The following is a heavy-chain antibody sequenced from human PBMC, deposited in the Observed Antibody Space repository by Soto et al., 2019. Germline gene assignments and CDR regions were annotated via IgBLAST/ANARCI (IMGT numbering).Heavy chain of an antibody. J-gene: IGHJ4*02. CDR2: ISAYNGNT. CDR3: ARDLPPVDY. V-gene: IGHV1-18*01. Sequence: QVQLVQSGAEVKKPGASVKVSCKASGYTFSSYFIIWVRQAPGQGLEWMGWISAYNGNTNYAQNLQGRVTMTTDTSTSTAYVELRSLRSADTDVYYCARDLPPVDYWGQGTLVTVSS. CDR1: GYTFSSYF.